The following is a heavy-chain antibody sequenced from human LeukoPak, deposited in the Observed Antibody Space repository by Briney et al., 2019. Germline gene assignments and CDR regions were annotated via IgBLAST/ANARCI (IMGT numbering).Heavy chain of an antibody. CDR3: ASPYYYDSSGFDY. Sequence: ASVKVSCKASGGTFISYAISWVRQAPGQGLGWMGGIIPIFGTANYAQKFQGRVTITADESTSTAYMELSSLRSEDTAVYYCASPYYYDSSGFDYWGQGTLVTVSS. CDR1: GGTFISYA. J-gene: IGHJ4*02. V-gene: IGHV1-69*13. CDR2: IIPIFGTA. D-gene: IGHD3-22*01.